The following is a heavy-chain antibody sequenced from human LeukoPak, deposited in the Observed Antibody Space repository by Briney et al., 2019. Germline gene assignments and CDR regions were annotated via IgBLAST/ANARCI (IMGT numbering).Heavy chain of an antibody. D-gene: IGHD2-21*02. V-gene: IGHV3-48*01. CDR1: GFTFSSYT. J-gene: IGHJ4*02. CDR2: ISSSSSTI. Sequence: GGSLRLSCAASGFTFSSYTMNWVRQAPGKGLEWVSYISSSSSTIYYADSVKGRFTISRDNAKNSLFLQMNSLRAEDTAVYYCASIVVVTAMGEDFDYWGQGTLVTVSS. CDR3: ASIVVVTAMGEDFDY.